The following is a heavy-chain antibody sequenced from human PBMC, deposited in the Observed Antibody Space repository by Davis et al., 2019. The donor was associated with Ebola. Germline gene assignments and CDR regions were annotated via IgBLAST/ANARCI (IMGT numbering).Heavy chain of an antibody. V-gene: IGHV3-23*01. CDR2: ISGSGGST. J-gene: IGHJ6*04. CDR1: GFTFSNYV. D-gene: IGHD3-3*01. CDR3: AKSGLSFGVVKYHYGMDV. Sequence: GESLKISCAASGFTFSNYVIFWVRQAPGTGLEWVSAISGSGGSTYYAESVRGRFTISRDNSKNAVYLQMNSLRAEDTAVYYCAKSGLSFGVVKYHYGMDVWGKGTTVTVSS.